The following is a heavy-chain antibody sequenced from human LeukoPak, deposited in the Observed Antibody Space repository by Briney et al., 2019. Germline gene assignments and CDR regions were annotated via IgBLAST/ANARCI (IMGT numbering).Heavy chain of an antibody. D-gene: IGHD5-24*01. CDR2: IYYSGST. J-gene: IGHJ4*02. V-gene: IGHV4-59*08. CDR3: ARGRWLQLPDY. Sequence: PSETLSLTCTVSGGSISSYYWSWIRQPPGKGLEWIGFIYYSGSTNYNPSLKSRVTISVDTSENQFSLKLSSVTAADTAVYYCARGRWLQLPDYWGQGTLVTVSP. CDR1: GGSISSYY.